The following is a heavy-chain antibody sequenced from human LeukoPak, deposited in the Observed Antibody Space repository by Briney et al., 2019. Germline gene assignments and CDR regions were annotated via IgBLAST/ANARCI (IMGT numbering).Heavy chain of an antibody. J-gene: IGHJ4*02. CDR1: GFTFSSYA. Sequence: PGGSLRLSCAASGFTFSSYAMSWVCQAPGKGLEWVSAISGSGGSTYYADSVKGWFTISRDNSKNTLYLQMNSLRAEDTAVYYCAKEGNTMIVVVINYFDYWGQGTLVTVSS. CDR3: AKEGNTMIVVVINYFDY. V-gene: IGHV3-23*01. D-gene: IGHD3-22*01. CDR2: ISGSGGST.